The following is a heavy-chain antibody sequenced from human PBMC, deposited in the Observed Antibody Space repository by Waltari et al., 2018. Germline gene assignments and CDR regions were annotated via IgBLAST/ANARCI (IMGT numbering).Heavy chain of an antibody. V-gene: IGHV3-74*01. CDR3: ARAPGDWRYQNY. Sequence: EVQLVESGGGLIQPGGSLRLSCAASGFTLSNYWIHWVRQAPGKGLVWVSHINSDGSSTTYADSVKGRFTISRDNAKNTVYLQMNYLRADDTGVYYCARAPGDWRYQNYWGLGTLVTVSS. J-gene: IGHJ4*02. CDR2: INSDGSST. D-gene: IGHD1-1*01. CDR1: GFTLSNYW.